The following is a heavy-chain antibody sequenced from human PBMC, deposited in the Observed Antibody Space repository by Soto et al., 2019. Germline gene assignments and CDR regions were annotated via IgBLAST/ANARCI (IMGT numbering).Heavy chain of an antibody. CDR1: GGSFSGYY. CDR2: INHSGST. V-gene: IGHV4-34*01. J-gene: IGHJ4*02. Sequence: PSETLSLTCAVYGGSFSGYYWSWFRQPPGKGLEWIGEINHSGSTNYNPSLKSRVTISVDTSKNQFSLKLSSVTAADTAVYYCARDGPLRPLGFWGQGTLVTVS. D-gene: IGHD4-17*01. CDR3: ARDGPLRPLGF.